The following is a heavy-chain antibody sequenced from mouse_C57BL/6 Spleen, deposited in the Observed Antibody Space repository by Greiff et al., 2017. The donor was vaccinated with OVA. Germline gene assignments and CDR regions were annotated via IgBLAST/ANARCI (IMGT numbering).Heavy chain of an antibody. Sequence: EVQLVESGGGLVKPGGSLKLSCAASGFTFSSYAMTWVRQTPEKRLEWVATISDGGSYTYYPDNVKGRFTISRDYAKNNLYLKLSHLESEDTAMYYCAGYFDFDVWGTGTTVTVAS. CDR1: GFTFSSYA. J-gene: IGHJ1*03. CDR2: ISDGGSYT. V-gene: IGHV5-4*01. CDR3: AGYFDFDV. D-gene: IGHD2-14*01.